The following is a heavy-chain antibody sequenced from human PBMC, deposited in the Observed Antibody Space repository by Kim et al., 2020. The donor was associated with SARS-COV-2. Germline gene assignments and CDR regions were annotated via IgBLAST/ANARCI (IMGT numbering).Heavy chain of an antibody. Sequence: SVKVSCKASGGTFSSYAISWVRQAPGQGLEWMGGIIPIFGTANYAQKFQGRVTITADESTSTAYMELSSLRSEDTAVYYCARDARYDSGYYYYGMDVWGQGTTVTVSS. J-gene: IGHJ6*02. D-gene: IGHD3-22*01. V-gene: IGHV1-69*13. CDR3: ARDARYDSGYYYYGMDV. CDR1: GGTFSSYA. CDR2: IIPIFGTA.